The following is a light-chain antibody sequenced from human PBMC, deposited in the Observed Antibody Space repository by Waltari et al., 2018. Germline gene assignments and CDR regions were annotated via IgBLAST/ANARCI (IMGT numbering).Light chain of an antibody. V-gene: IGLV2-8*01. CDR1: RWDAGSHRY. Sequence: QSALTQPPSATGPPGQSVTISCIGGRWDAGSHRYVPWSQQHPGRAPKVIMYEVDKRPSRVPDRFSGSKSGTTASLTISGLKLEDEADYYCTSYGGTNNFLFGSGTKVTV. J-gene: IGLJ1*01. CDR2: EVD. CDR3: TSYGGTNNFL.